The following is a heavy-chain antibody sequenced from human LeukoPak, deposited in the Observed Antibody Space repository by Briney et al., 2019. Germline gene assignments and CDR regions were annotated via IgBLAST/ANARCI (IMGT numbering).Heavy chain of an antibody. CDR2: ISGSGGST. CDR1: GFYFSSYA. V-gene: IGHV3-23*01. D-gene: IGHD3-10*02. Sequence: GGSLRLSCAASGFYFSSYAMSWVRQAPGKGLEWVSAISGSGGSTYYADSVKGRFTISRDNSKNTLYLQMNSLRAEDTAVYYCAKCSGSYYNLLNWFDPWGQGTLVTVSS. CDR3: AKCSGSYYNLLNWFDP. J-gene: IGHJ5*02.